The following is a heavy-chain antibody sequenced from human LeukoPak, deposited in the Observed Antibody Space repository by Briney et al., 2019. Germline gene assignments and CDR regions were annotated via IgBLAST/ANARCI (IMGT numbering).Heavy chain of an antibody. CDR2: IYYSGST. CDR1: GGSISSSSYY. Sequence: SETLSLTCTVSGGSISSSSYYWGWIRQPPGKGLEWIGSIYYSGSTYYNPSLKSRVTISVDTSKNQFSLKLSSVTAADTAVYYCARRPTYCGGDCYLDAFDIWGQGTLVTVSS. V-gene: IGHV4-39*01. J-gene: IGHJ4*02. D-gene: IGHD2-21*02. CDR3: ARRPTYCGGDCYLDAFDI.